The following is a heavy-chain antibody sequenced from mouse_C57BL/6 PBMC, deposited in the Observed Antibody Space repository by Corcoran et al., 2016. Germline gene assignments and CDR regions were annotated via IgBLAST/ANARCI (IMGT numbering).Heavy chain of an antibody. CDR1: GYTFTDYY. CDR3: ARWTGQYAMDY. CDR2: INPNNGGT. D-gene: IGHD3-1*01. V-gene: IGHV1-26*01. Sequence: EVQLQQSGPELVKPGASVKISCKASGYTFTDYYMNWVKQSHGKSLEWIGDINPNNGGTSYNQKFTGKATLTVDKSSSTAYMELRSLTSEDSAVYYCARWTGQYAMDYWGQGTSVTVSS. J-gene: IGHJ4*01.